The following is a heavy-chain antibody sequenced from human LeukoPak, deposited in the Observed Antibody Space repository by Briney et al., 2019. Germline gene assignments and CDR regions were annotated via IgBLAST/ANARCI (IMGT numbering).Heavy chain of an antibody. D-gene: IGHD2-2*01. CDR2: ISGSGGST. J-gene: IGHJ6*03. V-gene: IGHV3-23*01. CDR1: GFTFSSYA. CDR3: ARTIVVVPAAIGWYMDV. Sequence: PGGSLRLSCAASGFTFSSYAMSWVRQAPGKGLEWVSAISGSGGSTYYADSVKGRFTISRDNSKNTLYLQMNSLRAEDTAVYYCARTIVVVPAAIGWYMDVWGKGTTVTVS.